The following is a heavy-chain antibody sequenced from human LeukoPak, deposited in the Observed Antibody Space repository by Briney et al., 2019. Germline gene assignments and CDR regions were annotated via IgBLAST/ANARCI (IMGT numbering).Heavy chain of an antibody. Sequence: GSLILSCAASGFTFSTYSMNWVRQAPGKGLEWVGFIRSKAYGGTTEYAASVKGRFTISRDDSKSIAYLQMNSLKTEDTAVYYCTRDYDILTGYPYYYYYYMDVWGKGTTVTVSS. CDR3: TRDYDILTGYPYYYYYYMDV. V-gene: IGHV3-49*04. CDR1: GFTFSTYS. D-gene: IGHD3-9*01. J-gene: IGHJ6*03. CDR2: IRSKAYGGTT.